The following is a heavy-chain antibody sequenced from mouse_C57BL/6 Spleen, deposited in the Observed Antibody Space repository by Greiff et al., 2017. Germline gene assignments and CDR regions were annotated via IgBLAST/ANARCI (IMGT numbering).Heavy chain of an antibody. CDR1: GYSITSGYD. CDR3: AREGKGYFDY. Sequence: VKLQESGPGMVKPSQSLSLTCTVTGYSITSGYDWHWIRHFPGNKLEWMGYISYSGSTNYNPSLKSRISITHDTSKNHFFLKLNSVTTEDTATYYCAREGKGYFDYWGQGTTLTVSS. J-gene: IGHJ2*01. V-gene: IGHV3-1*01. CDR2: ISYSGST.